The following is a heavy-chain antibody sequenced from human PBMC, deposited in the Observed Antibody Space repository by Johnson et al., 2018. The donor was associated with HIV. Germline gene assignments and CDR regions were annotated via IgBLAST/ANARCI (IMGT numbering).Heavy chain of an antibody. V-gene: IGHV3-30*03. CDR1: GFSFSSYG. D-gene: IGHD5-18*01. Sequence: QVQLVESGGGLVQPGGSLRLSCAASGFSFSSYGMHWVRQAPGKGLEWVAVISYDGSNKYYADSVKGRFTISRDNSKNTLNVQMNSLRAEDTAIYYCARDGGYTFFAFDTWGRGTLVTVSS. CDR3: ARDGGYTFFAFDT. J-gene: IGHJ3*02. CDR2: ISYDGSNK.